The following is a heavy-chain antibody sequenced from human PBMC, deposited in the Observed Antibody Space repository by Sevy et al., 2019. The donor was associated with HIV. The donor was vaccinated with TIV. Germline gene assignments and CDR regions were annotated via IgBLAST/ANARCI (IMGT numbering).Heavy chain of an antibody. CDR3: ARSRPDWWDFWSGYEYYYYYMDV. CDR1: GYSFTSYW. CDR2: IDPSDSYT. Sequence: GESLKISCKGSGYSFTSYWISWVRQMPGKGLEWMGRIDPSDSYTNYSPSFQGHVTISADKSISTAYLQWSSLKASDTAMYYCARSRPDWWDFWSGYEYYYYYMDVWGKGTTVTVSS. V-gene: IGHV5-10-1*01. D-gene: IGHD3-3*01. J-gene: IGHJ6*03.